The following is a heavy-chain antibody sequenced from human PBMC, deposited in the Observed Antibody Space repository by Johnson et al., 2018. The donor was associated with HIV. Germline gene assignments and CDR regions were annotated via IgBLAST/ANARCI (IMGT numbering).Heavy chain of an antibody. CDR2: ISYDGGTT. Sequence: QMQLVESGGGVVQPGGSLRLSCAASGFTFSSYAMHWVRQAPGKGLECVAAISYDGGTTYYSDSVKGRFTISRDNSKNTLYLQLNSLRAEDTAVYYCAKDMGGDRNAFDIWGQGKMVTVSS. D-gene: IGHD1-26*01. CDR1: GFTFSSYA. J-gene: IGHJ3*02. CDR3: AKDMGGDRNAFDI. V-gene: IGHV3-30-3*02.